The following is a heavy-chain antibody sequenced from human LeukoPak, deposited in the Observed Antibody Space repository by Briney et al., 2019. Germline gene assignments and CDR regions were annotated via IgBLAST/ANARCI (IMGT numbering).Heavy chain of an antibody. J-gene: IGHJ4*02. CDR1: GYSFTGYY. V-gene: IGHV1-2*02. D-gene: IGHD6-6*01. CDR2: INPNSGGT. Sequence: ASVTVSCKASGYSFTGYYMHWVRQAPGQGLEWMGWINPNSGGTDYEQKFQGRVTMTRDTSISTAYLELGRLRSDDTAVYYCARDSGSNTAFDYWGQGTLVTVSS. CDR3: ARDSGSNTAFDY.